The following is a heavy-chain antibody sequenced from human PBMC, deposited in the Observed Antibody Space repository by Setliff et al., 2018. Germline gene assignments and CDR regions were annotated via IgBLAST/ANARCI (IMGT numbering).Heavy chain of an antibody. CDR3: AREQWLDPPGYYYMDV. J-gene: IGHJ6*03. CDR2: IYIGGST. CDR1: GGSISSYY. Sequence: SETLSLTCTVSGGSISSYYWSWIRQPAGKGLEWIGHIYIGGSTNYNPSLKSRVTMSIDTSKNQFSLKLNSVTAADMAVYYCAREQWLDPPGYYYMDVWGKGTTVTVSS. V-gene: IGHV4-4*07. D-gene: IGHD6-19*01.